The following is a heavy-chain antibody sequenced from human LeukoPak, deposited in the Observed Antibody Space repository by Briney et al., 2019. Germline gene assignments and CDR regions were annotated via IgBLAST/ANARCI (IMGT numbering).Heavy chain of an antibody. V-gene: IGHV3-21*01. CDR1: GFTFSSYS. CDR3: ARGKSTSCCFDI. Sequence: KSGGSLRLSCAASGFTFSSYSMNWVRQAPGKGLEWVSSISSSSSYIYYADSVKGRFTISRDNAKNSLYLQMNSLRAEDTAVYYCARGKSTSCCFDIWGQGTMVTVSS. CDR2: ISSSSSYI. J-gene: IGHJ3*02. D-gene: IGHD2-2*01.